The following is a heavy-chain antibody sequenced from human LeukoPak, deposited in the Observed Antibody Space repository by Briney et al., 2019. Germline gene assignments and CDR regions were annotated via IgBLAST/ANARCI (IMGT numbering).Heavy chain of an antibody. D-gene: IGHD3-16*01. CDR3: ARALPPMDLGYYFDY. J-gene: IGHJ4*02. V-gene: IGHV3-30-3*01. CDR2: ISYDGSNK. CDR1: GFTFSSYA. Sequence: PGGSLRLSCAASGFTFSSYAMHWVRQAPGKGLEWVAVISYDGSNKYYADSVKGRFTISRDNSKNTLYLQMNSLRAEDTAVYYCARALPPMDLGYYFDYWGQGTLVTVSS.